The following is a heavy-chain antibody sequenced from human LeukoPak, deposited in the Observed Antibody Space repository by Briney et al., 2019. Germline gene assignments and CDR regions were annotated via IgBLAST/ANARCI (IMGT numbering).Heavy chain of an antibody. J-gene: IGHJ6*02. V-gene: IGHV3-23*01. Sequence: GGSLRLSCAASGFTFHSHVMSWVRQAPGKGLQWVSAISGSGGTTYYADSVKGRFSISGDNSKNTVYVQMKSLRDEDTAVYYCAKSKVDSSGYYLGFDYYSGLDVWGQGTTVTVSS. CDR3: AKSKVDSSGYYLGFDYYSGLDV. CDR2: ISGSGGTT. CDR1: GFTFHSHV. D-gene: IGHD3-22*01.